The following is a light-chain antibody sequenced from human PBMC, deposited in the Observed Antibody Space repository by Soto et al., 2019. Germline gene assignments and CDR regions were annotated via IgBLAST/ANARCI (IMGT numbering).Light chain of an antibody. J-gene: IGKJ2*02. CDR3: QQYGSSRT. V-gene: IGKV3-20*01. CDR1: QSVSSSY. CDR2: GAS. Sequence: EIVLTQSPGTLSLSPGERATLSCRASQSVSSSYLAWYQQKPGQAPRLLIYGASSRATGIPDRFSGSGSGTDFTLTISRLEPEDLAVYYCQQYGSSRTFGQGTKREIK.